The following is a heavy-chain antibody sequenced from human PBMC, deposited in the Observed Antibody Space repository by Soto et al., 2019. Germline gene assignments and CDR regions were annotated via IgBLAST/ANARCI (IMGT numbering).Heavy chain of an antibody. J-gene: IGHJ4*02. CDR1: GFTFSSYA. Sequence: GGSLRLSCAASGFTFSSYAMSWVRQAPGKGLEWVSAISGSGGSTYYADSVKGRFTISRDNSKNTLYLQMNSLRAEDTAVYYCAKMNEYYYDSSGYMFDYWGQGTLVTVSS. D-gene: IGHD3-22*01. CDR3: AKMNEYYYDSSGYMFDY. V-gene: IGHV3-23*01. CDR2: ISGSGGST.